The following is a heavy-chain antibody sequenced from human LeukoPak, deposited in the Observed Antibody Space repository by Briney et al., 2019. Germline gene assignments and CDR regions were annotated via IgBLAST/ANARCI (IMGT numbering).Heavy chain of an antibody. Sequence: GGSLRLSCAASGFTFSSYAMSWVRQAPGKGLEWVSAISGSGGSTYYADSVKGRFTISRDNSKNTLYLQMNSLRAEDTAVYYCAKDGGSSFGVVTAYFDYWGQGTLVTVSS. CDR3: AKDGGSSFGVVTAYFDY. V-gene: IGHV3-23*01. CDR2: ISGSGGST. D-gene: IGHD3-3*02. J-gene: IGHJ4*02. CDR1: GFTFSSYA.